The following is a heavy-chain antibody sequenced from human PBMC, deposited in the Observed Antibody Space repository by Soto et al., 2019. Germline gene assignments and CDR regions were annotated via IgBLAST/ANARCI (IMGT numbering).Heavy chain of an antibody. CDR1: GFTFTNYA. V-gene: IGHV3-23*01. Sequence: GGSLRLSCAASGFTFTNYAMSWVRQAPGKGLEWVSAISGSGGSTYYANSVKGRFTISSDNSKNTLYLEMNTLRVEDTAVYYCARGLRYCSGGSCYSVGSHWGQGTLVTVSS. CDR2: ISGSGGST. CDR3: ARGLRYCSGGSCYSVGSH. D-gene: IGHD2-15*01. J-gene: IGHJ4*02.